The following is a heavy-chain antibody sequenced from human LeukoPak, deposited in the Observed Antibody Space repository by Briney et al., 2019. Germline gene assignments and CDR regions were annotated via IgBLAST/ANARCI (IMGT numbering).Heavy chain of an antibody. D-gene: IGHD3-3*01. Sequence: GSLRLSCTASGFTFGDYAMSWVRQAPGKGLEWVGFIRSKADGGTTEYAASVKGRFTISRDDSKSIAYLQMNNLKTEDTAVYYCTRALGYDFWDLMYWGQGTLVTVSS. V-gene: IGHV3-49*04. CDR2: IRSKADGGTT. CDR3: TRALGYDFWDLMY. CDR1: GFTFGDYA. J-gene: IGHJ4*02.